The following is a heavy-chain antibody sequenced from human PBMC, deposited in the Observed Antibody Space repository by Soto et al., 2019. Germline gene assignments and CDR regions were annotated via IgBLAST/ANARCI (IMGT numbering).Heavy chain of an antibody. Sequence: GGSLRLSCAASGFTFGSYTMNWVRQAPGKGLEWVSYISTSGSTIHYADSVKGRFTISRDNAKNSLDLQMNSLRDEDTAVYYCARDVGSVNYYYGMDVWGQGTTVTVSS. CDR2: ISTSGSTI. J-gene: IGHJ6*02. CDR1: GFTFGSYT. D-gene: IGHD3-10*01. CDR3: ARDVGSVNYYYGMDV. V-gene: IGHV3-48*02.